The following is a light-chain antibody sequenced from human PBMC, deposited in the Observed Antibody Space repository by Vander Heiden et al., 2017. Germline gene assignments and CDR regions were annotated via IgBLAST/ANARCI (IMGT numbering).Light chain of an antibody. J-gene: IGKJ1*01. CDR1: QSISSW. CDR2: DAS. CDR3: QQDNSYSWT. Sequence: DIQMTQSPSTLSASAGDRVTITCRASQSISSWLAWYQQKPGKAPKLLIYDASSLESGVPSRFSGSGSGTEFTLTISSLQPDDFATYYCQQDNSYSWTFGQGTKVEIK. V-gene: IGKV1-5*01.